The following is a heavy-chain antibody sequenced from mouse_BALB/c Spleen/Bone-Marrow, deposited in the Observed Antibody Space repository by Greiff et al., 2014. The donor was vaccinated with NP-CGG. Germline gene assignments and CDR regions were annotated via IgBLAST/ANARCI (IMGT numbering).Heavy chain of an antibody. CDR3: ARSGERYGAMDY. D-gene: IGHD2-10*02. J-gene: IGHJ4*01. CDR1: GFTFSDYY. CDR2: ISDGGGYT. Sequence: EVKLMESGGGLVKPGGSLELSCAASGFTFSDYYMYWVRQTPEKRLEWVATISDGGGYTYYPDSVWGRFTISRDNAKNNLYLQMSSLKSEDTVMYYCARSGERYGAMDYWGQGTSVTVFS. V-gene: IGHV5-4*02.